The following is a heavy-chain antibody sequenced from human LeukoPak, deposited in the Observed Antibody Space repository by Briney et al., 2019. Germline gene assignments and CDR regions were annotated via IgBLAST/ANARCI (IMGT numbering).Heavy chain of an antibody. CDR1: GGSISSYY. Sequence: SETLSLTCTVSGGSISSYYWSWIRQPAGKGLEWIGRIYTSGSTNYNPSLKSRVTMSVDTSKNQVSLKLSSVTAADTAVYYCARGTYYYDSSGYFTLYYFDYWGQGTLVTVSS. CDR2: IYTSGST. CDR3: ARGTYYYDSSGYFTLYYFDY. J-gene: IGHJ4*02. D-gene: IGHD3-22*01. V-gene: IGHV4-4*07.